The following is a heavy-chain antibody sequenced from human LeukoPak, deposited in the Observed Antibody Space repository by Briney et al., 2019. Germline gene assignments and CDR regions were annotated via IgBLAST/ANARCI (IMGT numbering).Heavy chain of an antibody. Sequence: SETLSLTCAVYGGSFSGYYWSWIRQPPGKGLEWIGEINHSGSTNYNPSLKSRVTISVDTSKNQFSLKLSSVTAADTAMYYCASITYYYGSGSQPDYWGQGTLVTVSS. V-gene: IGHV4-34*01. J-gene: IGHJ4*02. CDR3: ASITYYYGSGSQPDY. CDR1: GGSFSGYY. CDR2: INHSGST. D-gene: IGHD3-10*01.